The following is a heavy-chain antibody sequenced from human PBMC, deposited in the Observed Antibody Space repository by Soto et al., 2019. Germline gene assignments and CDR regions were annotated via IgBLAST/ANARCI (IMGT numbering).Heavy chain of an antibody. D-gene: IGHD3-22*01. CDR2: IKSKTDGGTT. CDR3: ATLAWRDSSGYAPWY. J-gene: IGHJ4*02. Sequence: EVQLVESGGGLVKPGGSLRLSCAASEFTFTNAWMSWVRQAPGKGLEWVGRIKSKTDGGTTDYAAPVKGRFTISRDDSKNTLYLQMNSLKTEDTAVYYCATLAWRDSSGYAPWYWGQGTLVTVSS. V-gene: IGHV3-15*01. CDR1: EFTFTNAW.